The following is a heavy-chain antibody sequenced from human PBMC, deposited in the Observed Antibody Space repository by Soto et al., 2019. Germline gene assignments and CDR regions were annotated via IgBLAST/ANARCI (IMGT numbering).Heavy chain of an antibody. V-gene: IGHV3-13*01. CDR3: TRKTPPTGMEV. Sequence: EVQLVESGGGLVQPGGSLRLSCAASGFTLSSYDIHWVRQATGEGLAWVSGIGSGGDTHYADSVKGRVIISREDGKNSLYLQMNNLRVGDTAVYYCTRKTPPTGMEVWGQGATVIVSS. J-gene: IGHJ6*02. CDR1: GFTLSSYD. CDR2: IGSGGDT. D-gene: IGHD3-9*01.